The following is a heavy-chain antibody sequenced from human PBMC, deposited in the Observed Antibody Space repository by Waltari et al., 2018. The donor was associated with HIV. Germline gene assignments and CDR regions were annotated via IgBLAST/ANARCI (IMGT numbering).Heavy chain of an antibody. CDR2: INPSGGST. V-gene: IGHV1-46*01. D-gene: IGHD2-2*01. J-gene: IGHJ6*02. Sequence: QVQLVQSGAEVRKPGASVKVSCKASGYTFINYYIHWVRQAPGQGLEWMGIINPSGGSTNFAEKCKCRGTVTSDTSTSAVFMELSSLTSDETAVYYWARDWCSNTNCYAAYTSGWHYYHFYGMDVWGQGTTVTVFS. CDR3: ARDWCSNTNCYAAYTSGWHYYHFYGMDV. CDR1: GYTFINYY.